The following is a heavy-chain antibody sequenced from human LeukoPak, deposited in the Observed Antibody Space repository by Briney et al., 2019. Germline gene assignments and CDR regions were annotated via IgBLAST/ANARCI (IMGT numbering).Heavy chain of an antibody. V-gene: IGHV3-48*04. D-gene: IGHD3-22*01. J-gene: IGHJ4*02. Sequence: GGSLRLSCAASGFTFSSYSMNWVRQAPGKGLEWISYISSSSRTIYYADSVKGRFTISRDNAKNSLFLQMNSLRAEDTAVYYCARSNYYDSSGYPSFDNWGQGTLVTVS. CDR1: GFTFSSYS. CDR2: ISSSSRTI. CDR3: ARSNYYDSSGYPSFDN.